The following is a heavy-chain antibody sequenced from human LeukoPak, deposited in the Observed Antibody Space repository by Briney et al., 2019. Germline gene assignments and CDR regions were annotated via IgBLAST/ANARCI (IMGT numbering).Heavy chain of an antibody. CDR2: ITSSGSTI. CDR3: AREPYCSGGSCYRHFDY. CDR1: GFTFSSYE. D-gene: IGHD2-15*01. V-gene: IGHV3-48*03. Sequence: GGSLRLSCAASGFTFSSYEMNWVRQAPGKGLEWVSYITSSGSTIYYADSVKGRFTISRDNAKNSLYLQMNSLRAEDTAVYYCAREPYCSGGSCYRHFDYWGQGTLVTVSS. J-gene: IGHJ4*02.